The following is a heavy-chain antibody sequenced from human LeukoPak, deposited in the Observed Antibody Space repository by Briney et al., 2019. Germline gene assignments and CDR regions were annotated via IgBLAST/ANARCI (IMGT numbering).Heavy chain of an antibody. CDR1: GGTFSSYA. D-gene: IGHD5-24*01. CDR2: IIPILGIV. V-gene: IGHV1-69*04. CDR3: ARDRERYNHIPDAFDI. J-gene: IGHJ3*02. Sequence: SVKVSCKASGGTFSSYAISWVRQAPGQGLEWMGRIIPILGIVNYAQKFQGRVTITADKSTSTAYMELSSLRSEDTAVYYCARDRERYNHIPDAFDIWGQGTMVTVSS.